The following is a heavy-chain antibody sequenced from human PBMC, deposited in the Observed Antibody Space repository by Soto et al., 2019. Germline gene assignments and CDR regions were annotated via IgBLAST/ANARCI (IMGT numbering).Heavy chain of an antibody. J-gene: IGHJ5*02. D-gene: IGHD2-2*01. CDR1: GAPITGGDYS. CDR3: ARGRVVVPAAVMFNCLDP. V-gene: IGHV4-30-2*01. CDR2: IFHGGST. Sequence: SETLSLTCAVSGAPITGGDYSWNCSRQPPGKGLEWIGYIFHGGSTYYNPSLRSRVTISVDRSRTQFSLKMSSVTAADTAVYYCARGRVVVPAAVMFNCLDPWGQGALVTVSS.